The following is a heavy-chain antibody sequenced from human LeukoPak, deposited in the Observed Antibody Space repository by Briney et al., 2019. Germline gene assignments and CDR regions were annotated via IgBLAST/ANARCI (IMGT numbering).Heavy chain of an antibody. CDR1: GFTFSSYG. V-gene: IGHV3-23*01. Sequence: GGSLRLSCAASGFTFSSYGMSWVRQAPGKGLEWVSAISGSGGSTYYADSVKGRFTISRDNSKNTLYLQMNSLRAEDTAVYYCAREAGRYMLPYYFDYWGQGTLVTVSS. CDR2: ISGSGGST. J-gene: IGHJ4*02. D-gene: IGHD2-8*01. CDR3: AREAGRYMLPYYFDY.